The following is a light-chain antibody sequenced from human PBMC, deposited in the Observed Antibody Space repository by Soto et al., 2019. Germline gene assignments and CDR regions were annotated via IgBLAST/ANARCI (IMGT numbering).Light chain of an antibody. Sequence: QSALTQPASVSGSPGQSTTISCTGTSSDVGAYKYVSWYQQHPGKAPKVMIYEVSNRPSGVSNRSSGSKSGNTASLTISGLQAVDEADYFCSSYSSSSTLFVFGTGTKVTVL. CDR2: EVS. CDR1: SSDVGAYKY. V-gene: IGLV2-14*01. J-gene: IGLJ1*01. CDR3: SSYSSSSTLFV.